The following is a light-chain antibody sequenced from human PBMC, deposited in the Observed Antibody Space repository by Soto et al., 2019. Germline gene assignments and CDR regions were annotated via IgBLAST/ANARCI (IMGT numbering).Light chain of an antibody. V-gene: IGKV2-28*01. J-gene: IGKJ1*01. Sequence: DIVLTQSPLSLSVTPGEPASISCRSSQTLLYRNGYKYLDWFLQKPGQSPQLLIYLGSNRASGVPDRFSGSGSGTEFTLRISRVEAEDVGVYFCMQPLHTPWTFGQGTKVDIK. CDR3: MQPLHTPWT. CDR2: LGS. CDR1: QTLLYRNGYKY.